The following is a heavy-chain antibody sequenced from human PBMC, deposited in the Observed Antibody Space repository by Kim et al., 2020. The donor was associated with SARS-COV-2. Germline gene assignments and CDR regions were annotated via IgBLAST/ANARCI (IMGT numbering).Heavy chain of an antibody. CDR2: IYYSGST. V-gene: IGHV4-39*01. CDR1: GGSISSSSYY. J-gene: IGHJ4*02. CDR3: ARSGFYYYDSSGYQSLSFDY. Sequence: SETLSLTCTVSGGSISSSSYYWGWIRQPPGKGLEWIGSIYYSGSTYYNPSLKSRVTISVDTSKNQFSLKLSSVTAADTAVYYCARSGFYYYDSSGYQSLSFDYWGQGTLVTVSS. D-gene: IGHD3-22*01.